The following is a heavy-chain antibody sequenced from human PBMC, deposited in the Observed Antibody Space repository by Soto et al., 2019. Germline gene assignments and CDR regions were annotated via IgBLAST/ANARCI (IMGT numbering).Heavy chain of an antibody. V-gene: IGHV4-34*01. CDR1: GGSFSGYY. J-gene: IGHJ5*02. D-gene: IGHD3-10*01. CDR3: AKRGITYYYGSGTSRPGAWFDP. CDR2: INHSGST. Sequence: SETLSLTCAVYGGSFSGYYWSWIRQPPGKGLEWIGEINHSGSTNYNPSLKSRVTISVDTSKNQFSLKLSSVTAADTAVYYCAKRGITYYYGSGTSRPGAWFDPWGQGTLVTVSS.